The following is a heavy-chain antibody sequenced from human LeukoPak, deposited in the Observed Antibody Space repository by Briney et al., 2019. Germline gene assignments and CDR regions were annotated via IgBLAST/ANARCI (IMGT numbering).Heavy chain of an antibody. V-gene: IGHV3-30*02. Sequence: GGSLRLSCAASGFTFSTYGMHWVCQAPGKGLELVAFIRSDGSNKYYADSMKGRFTISRDNSKNTLYLQMNSLRAEDTAVYYCAKETRFGNFDWGQGTLVTVSS. J-gene: IGHJ4*02. CDR2: IRSDGSNK. CDR1: GFTFSTYG. CDR3: AKETRFGNFD. D-gene: IGHD3-10*01.